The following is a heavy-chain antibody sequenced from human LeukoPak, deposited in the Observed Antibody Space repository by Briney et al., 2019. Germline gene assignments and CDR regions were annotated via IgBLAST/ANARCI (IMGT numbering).Heavy chain of an antibody. CDR3: ATNVRRYSSGWYPGDFDY. D-gene: IGHD6-19*01. CDR2: FDPEDGET. V-gene: IGHV1-24*01. J-gene: IGHJ4*02. CDR1: GYTLTELS. Sequence: SSVNVSCKVSGYTLTELSMHWVRQAPGKGLEWMGGFDPEDGETIYAQKFQGRVTMTEDRSTDTAYMELSSLRSEDTAVYYCATNVRRYSSGWYPGDFDYWGQGTLVTVSS.